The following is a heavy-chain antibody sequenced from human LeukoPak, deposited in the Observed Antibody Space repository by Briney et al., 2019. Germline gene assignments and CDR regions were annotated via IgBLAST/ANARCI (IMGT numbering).Heavy chain of an antibody. J-gene: IGHJ4*02. CDR1: GGSISSHY. CDR2: IYYSGST. D-gene: IGHD3-22*01. CDR3: ARGPGRGYYDSSTHWGGFDY. V-gene: IGHV4-59*11. Sequence: PSETLSLTCTVSGGSISSHYWSWIRQPPGKGLEWIGYIYYSGSTNYNPSLKSRVTISVDTSKNQFSLKLSSVTAADTAVYYCARGPGRGYYDSSTHWGGFDYWGQGTLVTVSS.